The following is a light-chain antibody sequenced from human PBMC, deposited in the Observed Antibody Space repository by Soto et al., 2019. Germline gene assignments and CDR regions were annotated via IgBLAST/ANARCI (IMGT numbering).Light chain of an antibody. J-gene: IGKJ3*01. CDR3: QQRSNWLLFT. Sequence: EIVLTQSPATLSLSPGERATLSCRASQSVSSYLAWYQQKPGQAPRLLIYDASNRATGIPARFSGSGSGTDFTLTISSLEAEDFAVYYCQQRSNWLLFTFGPGTKVDIK. CDR1: QSVSSY. V-gene: IGKV3-11*01. CDR2: DAS.